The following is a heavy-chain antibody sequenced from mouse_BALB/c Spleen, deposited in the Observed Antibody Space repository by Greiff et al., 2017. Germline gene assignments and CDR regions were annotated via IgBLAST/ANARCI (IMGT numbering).Heavy chain of an antibody. V-gene: IGHV1-20*02. D-gene: IGHD1-1*01. CDR3: ARNYGSLFAY. Sequence: VQLQQSGPELVKPGASVKISCKASGYSFTGYFMNWVMQSHGKSLEWIGRINPYNGDTFYNQKFKGKATLTVDKSSSTAHMELRSLASEDSAVYYCARNYGSLFAYWGQGTLVTVSA. J-gene: IGHJ3*01. CDR1: GYSFTGYF. CDR2: INPYNGDT.